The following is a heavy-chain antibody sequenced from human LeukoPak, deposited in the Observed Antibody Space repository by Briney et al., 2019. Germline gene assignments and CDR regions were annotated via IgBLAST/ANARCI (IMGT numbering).Heavy chain of an antibody. CDR3: ARSHSGSYEGDY. J-gene: IGHJ4*02. D-gene: IGHD1-26*01. V-gene: IGHV1-18*01. CDR1: GYTFTSYG. CDR2: ISAYNGNT. Sequence: GASVKVSCKASGYTFTSYGISWVRQAPGQGLEWMGWISAYNGNTNYAQKFQGRVTMTRDTSISTAYMELSRLRSDDTAVYYCARSHSGSYEGDYWGQGTLVTVSS.